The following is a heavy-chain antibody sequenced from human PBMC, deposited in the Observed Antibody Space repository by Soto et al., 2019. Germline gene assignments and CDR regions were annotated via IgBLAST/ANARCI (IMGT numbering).Heavy chain of an antibody. J-gene: IGHJ5*02. CDR1: GYTFTSYY. V-gene: IGHV1-46*01. D-gene: IGHD3-10*01. CDR2: INPSGGST. Sequence: SVKVSGKASGYTFTSYYMHWVRQAPGQGLEWMGIINPSGGSTSYAQKFQGRVTMTRDTSTSTVYMELSSLRSEDTAVYYCARDSVVRGVGNWFDPWGQGTLVIVSS. CDR3: ARDSVVRGVGNWFDP.